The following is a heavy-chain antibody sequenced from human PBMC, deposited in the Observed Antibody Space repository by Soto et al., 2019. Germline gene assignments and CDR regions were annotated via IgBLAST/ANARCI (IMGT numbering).Heavy chain of an antibody. CDR3: ARVNDFFWGSYRSDSFDI. CDR2: ISPYTDNT. V-gene: IGHV1-18*01. J-gene: IGHJ3*02. CDR1: GYTFTNYA. D-gene: IGHD3-16*02. Sequence: QVRLVQSGAEVKRPGASVKVSCKASGYTFTNYAIAWVRQAPGQGLEWMGWISPYTDNTNFAQKFQGRVTMTTDTSTSTAYMELRSLRSDDTAVFFCARVNDFFWGSYRSDSFDIWGQGTMVTVS.